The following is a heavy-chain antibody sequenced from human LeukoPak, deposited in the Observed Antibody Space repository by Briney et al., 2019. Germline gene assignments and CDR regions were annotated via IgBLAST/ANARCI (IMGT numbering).Heavy chain of an antibody. D-gene: IGHD2-2*01. CDR1: GFIFSSYS. J-gene: IGHJ6*02. CDR2: ISYDGSNE. V-gene: IGHV3-30*04. CDR3: ARVRAGYCTSTSCYTGMDV. Sequence: GGSLRLSCAASGFIFSSYSLNWVRQAPGKGLEWVALISYDGSNEYYADSVRGRFTISRDNSKFTLYMQMNSLRAEDTAVYYCARVRAGYCTSTSCYTGMDVWGQGTTVTVSS.